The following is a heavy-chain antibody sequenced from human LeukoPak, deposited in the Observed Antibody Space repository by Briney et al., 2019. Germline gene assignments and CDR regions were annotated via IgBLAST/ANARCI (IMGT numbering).Heavy chain of an antibody. Sequence: GASVKVSCKASGGTFSSYAISWVRQAPGQGLEWMGRIIPILGIANYAQKFQGRVTITADKSTSTAYMELSSLRSEDTAVYYCARSPYSSSPGPFEYWGQGTLVTVSS. CDR3: ARSPYSSSPGPFEY. J-gene: IGHJ4*02. V-gene: IGHV1-69*04. CDR2: IIPILGIA. CDR1: GGTFSSYA. D-gene: IGHD6-6*01.